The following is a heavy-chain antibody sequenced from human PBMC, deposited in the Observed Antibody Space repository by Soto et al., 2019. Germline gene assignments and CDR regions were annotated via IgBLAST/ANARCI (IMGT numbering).Heavy chain of an antibody. J-gene: IGHJ6*02. CDR3: VRRATLRYHGMDV. Sequence: QEQLVESGGGVVQPGGSLRLSCAASGFTFSSYEMHWVRQTPGKGLEWVAIISYDGSTKYYSDSVKGRFTFSRDNSKNMLYLQMNSLRPEDSAVYYCVRRATLRYHGMDVWGQGTTVTISS. CDR2: ISYDGSTK. CDR1: GFTFSSYE. D-gene: IGHD2-21*02. V-gene: IGHV3-30-3*01.